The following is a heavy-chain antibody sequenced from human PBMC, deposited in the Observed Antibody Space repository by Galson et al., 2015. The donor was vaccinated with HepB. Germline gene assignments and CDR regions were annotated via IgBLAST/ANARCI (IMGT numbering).Heavy chain of an antibody. D-gene: IGHD6-13*01. CDR3: ATGASRIAAAGTLGNWFDP. J-gene: IGHJ5*02. CDR2: FDPEDGET. CDR1: GYTLTELS. Sequence: SVKVSCKVSGYTLTELSMHWVRQAPGKGLEWMGGFDPEDGETIYAQKFQGRVTMTEDTSTDTAYMELSSLRSEGTAVYYCATGASRIAAAGTLGNWFDPWGQGTLVTVSS. V-gene: IGHV1-24*01.